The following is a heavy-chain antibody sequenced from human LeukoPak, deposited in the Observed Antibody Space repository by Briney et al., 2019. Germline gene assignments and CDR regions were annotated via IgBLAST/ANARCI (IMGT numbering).Heavy chain of an antibody. J-gene: IGHJ4*02. D-gene: IGHD3-22*01. CDR2: IYYSGST. CDR3: ARGLYRVANYYDSSGYITFDY. CDR1: GGSVSSVSYY. V-gene: IGHV4-61*01. Sequence: PSETLSLTCTVSGGSVSSVSYYWSWIRQPPGTGLEWIGYIYYSGSTNYNPSLKSRVTISVNTSKNQFSLKLSSVTAADTAVYYCARGLYRVANYYDSSGYITFDYWGQGTLVTVSS.